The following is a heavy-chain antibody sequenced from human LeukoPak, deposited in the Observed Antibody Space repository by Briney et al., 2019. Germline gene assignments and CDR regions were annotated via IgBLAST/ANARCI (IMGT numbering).Heavy chain of an antibody. Sequence: GGSLILSCSASGFTFSNYAMSWVRHAAGRGLEWFSDISDSGHSYSYADPVKGRFNNSKDNSKNTLYLQMNSLRAEETAVYYCARDRMVYTYWGQGTLVTVSS. CDR2: ISDSGHSY. V-gene: IGHV3-23*01. D-gene: IGHD3-10*01. CDR3: ARDRMVYTY. J-gene: IGHJ4*02. CDR1: GFTFSNYA.